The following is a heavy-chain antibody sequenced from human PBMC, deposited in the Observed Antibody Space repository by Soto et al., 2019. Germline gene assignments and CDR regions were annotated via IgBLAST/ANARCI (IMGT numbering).Heavy chain of an antibody. CDR3: AKLPSSGFYYFDY. Sequence: PGGSLRLSCAASGFTFSNYAMNWVRQAPGKGLEWVSGIVGSGASTNYADSAKGRFTISRDNSKNTLYPHMNGLRAEDTATYYCAKLPSSGFYYFDYWGQGT. J-gene: IGHJ4*02. CDR1: GFTFSNYA. CDR2: IVGSGAST. V-gene: IGHV3-23*01. D-gene: IGHD3-22*01.